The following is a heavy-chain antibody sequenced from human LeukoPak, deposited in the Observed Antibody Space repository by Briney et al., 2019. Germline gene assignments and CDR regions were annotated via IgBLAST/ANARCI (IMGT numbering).Heavy chain of an antibody. Sequence: GESLRISCKGSGYTFSSYWIGCVRQMPGKGLEWMGIIYPGDSDTRYSPSLQGQVTISVDTSIGTAYLQWSSLKASDTAIYYCARQNDFRLDYWGQGTLVTVSS. CDR3: ARQNDFRLDY. V-gene: IGHV5-51*01. J-gene: IGHJ4*02. CDR2: IYPGDSDT. CDR1: GYTFSSYW. D-gene: IGHD3-3*01.